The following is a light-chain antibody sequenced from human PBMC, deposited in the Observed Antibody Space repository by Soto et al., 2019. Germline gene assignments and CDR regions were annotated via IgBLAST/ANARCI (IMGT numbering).Light chain of an antibody. CDR2: DVS. CDR3: CSYAGSYTWV. J-gene: IGLJ3*02. V-gene: IGLV2-11*01. CDR1: SSDVGGYNY. Sequence: QSALTQPRSVSGSPGQSVTISCTGTSSDVGGYNYVSWYQQHPGKAPKLMIYDVSKRPSGVPDRFSGSKSGNTASLTISGLQAEDEDDYYCCSYAGSYTWVFGGGPKLTVL.